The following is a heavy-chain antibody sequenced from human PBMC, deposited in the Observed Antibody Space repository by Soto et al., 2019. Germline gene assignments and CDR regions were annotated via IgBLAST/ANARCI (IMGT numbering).Heavy chain of an antibody. D-gene: IGHD6-19*01. Sequence: QVQLVESGGGVVQPGRSLRLSCAASGFPFSSYGMHWVRQAPGKGLEWVALISYDGSNKYYADSVKGRFTISRDNSKNTLYLQMNSLRAEDTAVYYCAKLEPYGYSSGWGQGTTVTVSS. V-gene: IGHV3-30*18. J-gene: IGHJ6*02. CDR3: AKLEPYGYSSG. CDR2: ISYDGSNK. CDR1: GFPFSSYG.